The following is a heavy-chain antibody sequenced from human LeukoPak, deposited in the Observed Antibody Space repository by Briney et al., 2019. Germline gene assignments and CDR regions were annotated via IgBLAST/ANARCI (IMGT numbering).Heavy chain of an antibody. CDR1: GYTFTSDG. CDR3: ARDPYQQLVLNWFDP. Sequence: ASVKVSCKASGYTFTSDGISWVRQAPGQGLEWMGWISAYNGNTNYAQKLQGRVTMTTDTSTSTAYMELRSLRSDDTAVYYCARDPYQQLVLNWFDPWGQGTLVTVSS. V-gene: IGHV1-18*01. J-gene: IGHJ5*02. D-gene: IGHD6-13*01. CDR2: ISAYNGNT.